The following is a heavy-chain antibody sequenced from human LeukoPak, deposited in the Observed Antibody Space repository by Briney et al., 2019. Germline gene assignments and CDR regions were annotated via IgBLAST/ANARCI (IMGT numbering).Heavy chain of an antibody. CDR3: ARDLPAAMRYNWFDP. D-gene: IGHD2-2*01. J-gene: IGHJ5*02. Sequence: ASVKVSCKASGYTFTSYGISWVRQAPGQGLEWMGWISGYNGNTNYAQKFQGRVTMTTDTSTSTAYMELRSLRSDDTAVYYCARDLPAAMRYNWFDPWGQGTLVTVSS. CDR1: GYTFTSYG. CDR2: ISGYNGNT. V-gene: IGHV1-18*01.